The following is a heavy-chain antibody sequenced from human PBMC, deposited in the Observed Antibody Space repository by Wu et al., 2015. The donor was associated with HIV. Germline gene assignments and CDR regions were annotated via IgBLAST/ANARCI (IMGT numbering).Heavy chain of an antibody. CDR1: EAPSAAML. Sequence: QVQLVQSGAEVKKPGSLGEGLLQGFWEAPSAAMLSAGCDTAPGQGLEWMGGIIPIFGTANYAQKFQGRVTITADESTSTAYMELSSLRSEDTAVYYCASWDCSSTSCYTNYYYYMDVVGTKGPRSPSP. CDR3: ASWDCSSTSCYTNYYYYMDV. CDR2: IIPIFGTA. V-gene: IGHV1-69*12. J-gene: IGHJ6*03. D-gene: IGHD2-2*02.